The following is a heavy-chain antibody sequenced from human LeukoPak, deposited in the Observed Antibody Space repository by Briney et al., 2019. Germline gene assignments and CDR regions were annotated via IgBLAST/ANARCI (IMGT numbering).Heavy chain of an antibody. CDR2: IYSDGST. D-gene: IGHD3-3*01. CDR3: ARVFDFWSGLSYFDY. V-gene: IGHV3-66*02. CDR1: GFTVSSNY. J-gene: IGHJ4*02. Sequence: GGSLRLSCAASGFTVSSNYISWVRLAPGKGLEWVSVIYSDGSTYYADSVKGRFTISRDSSKNTLYLQMNSLRVEDTAVYYCARVFDFWSGLSYFDYWGQGTLVTVSS.